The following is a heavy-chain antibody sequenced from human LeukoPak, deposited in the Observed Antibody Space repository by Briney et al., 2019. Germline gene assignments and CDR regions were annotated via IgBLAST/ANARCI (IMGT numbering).Heavy chain of an antibody. CDR2: ITKSGDST. D-gene: IGHD3-9*01. CDR3: TKDYCGKFCSAV. CDR1: GFSFSSYW. V-gene: IGHV3-23*01. Sequence: PGGSLRLSCEASGFSFSSYWMTWVRQAPGKGLEWVSTITKSGDSTYYVDSVKGRFTISRDNSKNTLYLQMNSLRAEDTAKYYCTKDYCGKFCSAVWGQGTTVTVSS. J-gene: IGHJ6*02.